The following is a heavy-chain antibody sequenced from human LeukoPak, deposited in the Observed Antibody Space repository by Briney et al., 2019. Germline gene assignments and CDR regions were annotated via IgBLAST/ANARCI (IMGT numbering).Heavy chain of an antibody. J-gene: IGHJ4*02. CDR3: AREEDIVVVPAALVDY. CDR1: GFTFSSYS. Sequence: GGSLRLSCAASGFTFSSYSMNWVRQAPGEGLEWVSSISSSSSYIYYADSVKGRFTISRGNAKNLLYLQMNSLRAEDTAVYYCAREEDIVVVPAALVDYWGQGTLVTVSS. V-gene: IGHV3-21*01. D-gene: IGHD2-2*01. CDR2: ISSSSSYI.